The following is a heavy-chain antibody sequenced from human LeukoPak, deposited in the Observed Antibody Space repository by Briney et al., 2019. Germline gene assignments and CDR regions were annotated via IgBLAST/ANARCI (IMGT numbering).Heavy chain of an antibody. J-gene: IGHJ6*03. D-gene: IGHD2-21*02. CDR3: TRGYCGGDCFPPYYYYMDV. CDR1: GFTFSDSA. Sequence: GGSLRLSCAASGFTFSDSAMHWVRQASGKELEWVGRIKSKSNTYATSYAASVKGRFTISSDDSKNTAYLEMNSLKTEDTAVYYCTRGYCGGDCFPPYYYYMDVWGEGTTVTVSS. CDR2: IKSKSNTYAT. V-gene: IGHV3-73*01.